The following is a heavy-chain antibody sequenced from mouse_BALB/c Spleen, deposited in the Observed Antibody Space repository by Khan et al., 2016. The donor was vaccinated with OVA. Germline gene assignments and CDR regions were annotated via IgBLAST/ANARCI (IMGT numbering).Heavy chain of an antibody. CDR1: GYSITSDYA. D-gene: IGHD1-1*01. J-gene: IGHJ2*01. Sequence: EVKLLESGPGLLKPSQSLSLTCTVTGYSITSDYAWNWIRQFPGNQLEWMAYIGYSGSTTYNPSLRSRISITRDTSKNQFFLQLNSVTTEDTATDYCASGRLLLRYPDYFDYWGQGTTLTVSS. CDR2: IGYSGST. V-gene: IGHV3-2*02. CDR3: ASGRLLLRYPDYFDY.